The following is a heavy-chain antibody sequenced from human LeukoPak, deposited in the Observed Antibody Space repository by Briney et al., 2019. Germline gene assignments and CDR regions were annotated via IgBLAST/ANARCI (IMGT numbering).Heavy chain of an antibody. Sequence: SETLSLTCAVYGGSFSGYYWSWIRQPPGKGLEWIGEINHSGSTDYNPSLKSRVTISVDTSKNQFSLKLSSVTAADTAVYYCARQRGYYDSSGYYYSRWGQGTLVTVSS. CDR3: ARQRGYYDSSGYYYSR. CDR1: GGSFSGYY. D-gene: IGHD3-22*01. CDR2: INHSGST. J-gene: IGHJ4*02. V-gene: IGHV4-34*01.